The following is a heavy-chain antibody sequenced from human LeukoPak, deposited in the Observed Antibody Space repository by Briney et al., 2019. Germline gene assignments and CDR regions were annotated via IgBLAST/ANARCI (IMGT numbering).Heavy chain of an antibody. Sequence: SETLSLTCTVSGGSISSYYWSWIRQPPGKGLEWIGYIYYSGSTNYNPSLKSRVTISVDTSKNQFSLKLSSVTAADTAVYYCARHSRYGSGGFDYWGQGTLVTVSS. CDR2: IYYSGST. V-gene: IGHV4-59*08. D-gene: IGHD3-10*01. CDR1: GGSISSYY. CDR3: ARHSRYGSGGFDY. J-gene: IGHJ4*02.